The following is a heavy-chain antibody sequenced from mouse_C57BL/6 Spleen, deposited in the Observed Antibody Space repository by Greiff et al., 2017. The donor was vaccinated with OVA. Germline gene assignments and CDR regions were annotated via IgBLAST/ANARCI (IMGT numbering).Heavy chain of an antibody. D-gene: IGHD1-1*01. CDR2: ISDGGSYT. V-gene: IGHV5-4*01. Sequence: EVQVVESGGGLVKPGGSLKLSCAASGFTFSSYAMSWVRQTPEKRLEWVATISDGGSYTYYPDNVKGRFTISRDNAKNNLYLQMSHLKSEDTAMYYCARDSTVVEYYYAMDYWGQGTSVTVSS. CDR1: GFTFSSYA. J-gene: IGHJ4*01. CDR3: ARDSTVVEYYYAMDY.